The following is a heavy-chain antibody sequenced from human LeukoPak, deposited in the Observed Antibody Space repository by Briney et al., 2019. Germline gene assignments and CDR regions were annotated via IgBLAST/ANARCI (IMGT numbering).Heavy chain of an antibody. CDR1: GYTFTGYY. J-gene: IGHJ6*03. D-gene: IGHD5-12*01. V-gene: IGHV1-2*02. CDR2: INPNSGGT. Sequence: GASVKVSCKASGYTFTGYYMHWVRQAPGQGLEWMGWINPNSGGTNYAQKFQGRVTMTRDTSISTAYMELSSLRSEDTAVYYCARERRGYGDYYYYYYYMDVWGKGTTVTVSS. CDR3: ARERRGYGDYYYYYYYMDV.